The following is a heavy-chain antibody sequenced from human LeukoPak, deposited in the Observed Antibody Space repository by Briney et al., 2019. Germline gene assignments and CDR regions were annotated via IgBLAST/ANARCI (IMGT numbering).Heavy chain of an antibody. CDR2: IYYSGST. J-gene: IGHJ5*02. CDR1: GGSVSSGGYY. Sequence: LSLTCTVSGGSVSSGGYYWSWIRQHPGKGLEWIGYIYYSGSTYYNPSLKSRVTISVDTSKNQFSLKLSSVTAADTAVYYCARAGYCTNGVCYTPNWFDPWGQGTLVTVSS. D-gene: IGHD2-8*01. CDR3: ARAGYCTNGVCYTPNWFDP. V-gene: IGHV4-31*03.